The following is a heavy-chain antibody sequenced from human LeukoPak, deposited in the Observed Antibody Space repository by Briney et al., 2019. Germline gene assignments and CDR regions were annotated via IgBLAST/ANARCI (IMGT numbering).Heavy chain of an antibody. CDR1: GFTFSSYG. D-gene: IGHD5-24*01. J-gene: IGHJ4*02. V-gene: IGHV3-33*06. CDR3: AKVGRDGYNYGY. Sequence: GGSLRLSCAASGFTFSSYGMHWVRQAPGKGLEWVAVIWYDGSNKYYADSVKGRFTISRDNSKNTLYLQMNRLRAEDTAVYYCAKVGRDGYNYGYWGQGTLVTVSS. CDR2: IWYDGSNK.